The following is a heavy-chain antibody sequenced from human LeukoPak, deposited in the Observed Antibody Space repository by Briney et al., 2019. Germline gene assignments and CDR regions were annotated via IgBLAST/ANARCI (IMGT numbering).Heavy chain of an antibody. CDR2: ISTYNGNT. CDR1: GYTFNNYG. D-gene: IGHD2-15*01. Sequence: ASVKVSCKASGYTFNNYGISWVRQAPGQGLEWMAWISTYNGNTNYAQNLQGRVTVTTDTSTSTAYMELRSLRSDDTAVYYCAREGYCNGANCYPFVYWGQGTLVTVSS. CDR3: AREGYCNGANCYPFVY. J-gene: IGHJ4*02. V-gene: IGHV1-18*01.